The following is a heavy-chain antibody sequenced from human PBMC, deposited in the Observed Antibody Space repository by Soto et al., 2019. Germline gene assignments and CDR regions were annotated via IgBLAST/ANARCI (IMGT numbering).Heavy chain of an antibody. D-gene: IGHD4-17*01. J-gene: IGHJ6*02. CDR3: ARDSDYGEDYNHGMDV. CDR1: GFTFSIHW. Sequence: MRLSCAASGFTFSIHWMSWVRQAPGNGLEWVANIKQDGSEKNCVDSVKGRFTISRDNAKNSLYLQMNSLRAEDTAVYFCARDSDYGEDYNHGMDVWGQGTTVTVSS. V-gene: IGHV3-7*01. CDR2: IKQDGSEK.